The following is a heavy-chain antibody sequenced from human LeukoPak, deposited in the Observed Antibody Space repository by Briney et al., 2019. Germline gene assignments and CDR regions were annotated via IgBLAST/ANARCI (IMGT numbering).Heavy chain of an antibody. CDR2: ISYDGSNK. Sequence: GGSLRLSCAASGFTFSSYGMHWVRQAPGKGLGWVAVISYDGSNKYYADSVKGRFTISRDNSKNTLYLQMNSLRDDDTAVYYCAKIWGLTPEDYWGQGTLVTVSS. CDR1: GFTFSSYG. V-gene: IGHV3-30*18. D-gene: IGHD4-23*01. CDR3: AKIWGLTPEDY. J-gene: IGHJ4*02.